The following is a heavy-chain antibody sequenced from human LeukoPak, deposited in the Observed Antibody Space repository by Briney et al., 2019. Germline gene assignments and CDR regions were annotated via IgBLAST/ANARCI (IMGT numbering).Heavy chain of an antibody. Sequence: ASVKVSCKVSGYTLTELSMHWVRQAPGKGLEWMGGFDPEDGETIYAQKFQGRVTMTEDTSTDTAYMELSSLRAEDTAVYYCAKDKWEPPPPYGDSPAPSDYWGQGTLVTVSS. CDR1: GYTLTELS. V-gene: IGHV1-24*01. D-gene: IGHD4-17*01. CDR3: AKDKWEPPPPYGDSPAPSDY. CDR2: FDPEDGET. J-gene: IGHJ4*02.